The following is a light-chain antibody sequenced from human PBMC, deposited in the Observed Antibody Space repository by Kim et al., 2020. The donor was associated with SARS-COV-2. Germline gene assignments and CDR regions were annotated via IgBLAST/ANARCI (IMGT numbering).Light chain of an antibody. V-gene: IGLV2-14*03. CDR3: SSSTSRNTYV. CDR2: DVS. CDR1: SSDVGTSKY. J-gene: IGLJ1*01. Sequence: QSITISCTGTSSDVGTSKYVSWYQQHPGKAPKLMIYDVSSRPPGISNRFSGSKSGNTASLTISGLQAEDEADYYCSSSTSRNTYVFGTGTKVTVL.